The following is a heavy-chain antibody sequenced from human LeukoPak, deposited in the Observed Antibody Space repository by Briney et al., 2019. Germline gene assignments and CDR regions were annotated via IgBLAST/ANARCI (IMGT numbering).Heavy chain of an antibody. J-gene: IGHJ4*02. D-gene: IGHD3-10*01. CDR3: AKGRYYSGSGPPFDY. CDR1: GFSFGSYA. Sequence: AGSLRLSCAASGFSFGSYAMNWVRQAPGKGLDWVSGISGSGGITDNADSVEGRFTISRDNSKNTLYLQMDSLRPEDTAIYYCAKGRYYSGSGPPFDYWGQGTLVTVSS. V-gene: IGHV3-23*01. CDR2: ISGSGGIT.